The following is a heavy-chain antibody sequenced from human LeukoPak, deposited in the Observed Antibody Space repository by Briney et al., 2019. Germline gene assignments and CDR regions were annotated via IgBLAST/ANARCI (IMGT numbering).Heavy chain of an antibody. CDR3: TKGGLGSPFDY. CDR1: GFPFSSYW. D-gene: IGHD2-15*01. CDR2: IKQDGSKK. J-gene: IGHJ4*02. Sequence: PGGSLRLSCVASGFPFSSYWMTWVRQAPGKGLEWVANIKQDGSKKSYVDSVKGRFTISRDNAKNSLYLQMNSLRAEDTAVYYCTKGGLGSPFDYWGQGTLVTVSS. V-gene: IGHV3-7*03.